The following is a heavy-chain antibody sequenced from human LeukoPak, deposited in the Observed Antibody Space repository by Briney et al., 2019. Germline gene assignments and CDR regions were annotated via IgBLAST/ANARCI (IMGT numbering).Heavy chain of an antibody. J-gene: IGHJ4*02. CDR1: GFTFGSYA. Sequence: QTGGSLRLSCAASGFTFGSYAMHWVRQGPGKRLEWVAVISYDGSNKYYADSVKGRFTISRDNSKNTLYLQMNSLRAEDTAVYYCARVWDFWSGYYGIDYWGQGTLVTVSS. V-gene: IGHV3-30*04. CDR2: ISYDGSNK. CDR3: ARVWDFWSGYYGIDY. D-gene: IGHD3-3*01.